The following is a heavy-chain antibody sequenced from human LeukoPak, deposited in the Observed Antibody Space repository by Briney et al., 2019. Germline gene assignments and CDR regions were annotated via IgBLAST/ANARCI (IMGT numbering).Heavy chain of an antibody. CDR2: IFYSGST. CDR3: VRKGDGYNSGYFDL. V-gene: IGHV4-39*01. D-gene: IGHD5-24*01. J-gene: IGHJ2*01. CDR1: GGSIRSSSYY. Sequence: SETLSLTCTVSGGSIRSSSYYWGWIRQPPGKGLEWIGSIFYSGSTYYNPSLKSRVAISVDTSKNQFSLKLSSVTAADTAVYYCVRKGDGYNSGYFDLWGRGTLVTVSS.